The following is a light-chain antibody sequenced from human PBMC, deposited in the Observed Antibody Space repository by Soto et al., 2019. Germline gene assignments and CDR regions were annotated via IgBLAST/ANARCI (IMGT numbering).Light chain of an antibody. CDR2: EAS. J-gene: IGKJ1*01. CDR3: QQYNRYGT. CDR1: QSISDS. V-gene: IGKV1-5*03. Sequence: DIPMTQSPSTLSASVGDRVTITCRASQSISDSLAWYQQKPGKAPKLLIYEASNLKSGVPSRFSGSGSGTEYTLTISSLQADDFASYYCQQYNRYGTFGQGTKVEIK.